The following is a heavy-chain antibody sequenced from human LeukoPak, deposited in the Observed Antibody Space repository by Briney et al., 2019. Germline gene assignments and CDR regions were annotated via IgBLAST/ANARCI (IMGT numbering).Heavy chain of an antibody. J-gene: IGHJ1*01. V-gene: IGHV3-66*01. CDR2: IYSGGST. Sequence: GGSLRLSCAASGFTVSSNYMSWVRQAPGKGLEWVSLIYSGGSTYYADSVKGRFTISRDNSRNTLYLQMNSLRAEDTAVYYCARAVTTRYEYFQHWGQGTLVTVSS. CDR3: ARAVTTRYEYFQH. CDR1: GFTVSSNY. D-gene: IGHD4-17*01.